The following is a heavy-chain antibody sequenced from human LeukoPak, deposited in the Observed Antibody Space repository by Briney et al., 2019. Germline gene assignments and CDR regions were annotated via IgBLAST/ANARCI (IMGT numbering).Heavy chain of an antibody. V-gene: IGHV3-23*01. J-gene: IGHJ4*02. D-gene: IGHD6-13*01. CDR2: ISSSGGNT. Sequence: GGSLRLSCAASGFTFSSYSMSWVRQAPGKGLEWVSSISSSGGNTYYADSVKGRFTISRDNTKNTLFLQMNSLRAEDTAVYYCAKGDGSWNFDYWGQGTLVTVSS. CDR3: AKGDGSWNFDY. CDR1: GFTFSSYS.